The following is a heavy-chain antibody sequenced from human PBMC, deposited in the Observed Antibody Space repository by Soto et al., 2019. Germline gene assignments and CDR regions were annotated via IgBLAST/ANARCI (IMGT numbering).Heavy chain of an antibody. CDR3: ARDDSFAFDI. CDR2: IRGTT. D-gene: IGHD2-21*01. Sequence: EVQLVESGGGLVQPGGSLRLSCAASGFTFTSYSMNWVRQAPGKGLEWVSYIRGTTHYADSVKGRFTMSRDNARSSLYLQMNSLRADDTAVYYCARDDSFAFDIWGQGTMVPVS. J-gene: IGHJ3*02. CDR1: GFTFTSYS. V-gene: IGHV3-48*01.